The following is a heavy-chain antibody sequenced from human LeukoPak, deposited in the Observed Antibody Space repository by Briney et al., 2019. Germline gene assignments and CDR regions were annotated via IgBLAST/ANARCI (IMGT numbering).Heavy chain of an antibody. CDR2: ISGSGDST. D-gene: IGHD3-10*01. CDR3: AKDDAWLRFGE. J-gene: IGHJ4*02. V-gene: IGHV3-23*01. Sequence: GGNLRLSCAASGFTFSNYGMSWVRQAPGKGLEWVSAISGSGDSTYYADSVKGRFTSSRDNSKNTLYLQMNSLRAEDTAVYYCAKDDAWLRFGEWSQGTLVTVSS. CDR1: GFTFSNYG.